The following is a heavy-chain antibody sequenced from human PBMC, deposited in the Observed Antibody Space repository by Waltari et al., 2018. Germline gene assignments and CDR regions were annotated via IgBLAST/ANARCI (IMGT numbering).Heavy chain of an antibody. CDR1: GFAFRSYG. Sequence: EVQLVESGGGLVQPGGSLRLSCAASGFAFRSYGMIWVRRAPGKGLEGVSVSSGSVGSTYYADPVKGRFTISRDNSRTTLSLQMSSLTADDTSIYYCARQVGPDYWGQGTLVIVSS. V-gene: IGHV3-23*04. J-gene: IGHJ4*02. CDR3: ARQVGPDY. CDR2: SSGSVGST. D-gene: IGHD1-26*01.